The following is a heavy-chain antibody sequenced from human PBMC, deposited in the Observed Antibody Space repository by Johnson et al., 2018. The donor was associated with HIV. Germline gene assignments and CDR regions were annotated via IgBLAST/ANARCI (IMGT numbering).Heavy chain of an antibody. J-gene: IGHJ3*02. CDR3: ARSTGARAAFDI. CDR2: ISGSGGST. CDR1: GFTFSSYA. D-gene: IGHD1-1*01. Sequence: EVQLLESGGGLVQPGWSLRLSCAASGFTFSSYAMSWVRQAPGKGLEWVSAISGSGGSTYYADSVKGRFTISRDNSKNTLYLQMNSLRAEDTAVYYCARSTGARAAFDIWGQGTMVTVSS. V-gene: IGHV3-23*01.